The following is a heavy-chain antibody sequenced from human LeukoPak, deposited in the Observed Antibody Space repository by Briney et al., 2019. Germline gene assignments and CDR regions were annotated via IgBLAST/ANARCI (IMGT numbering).Heavy chain of an antibody. V-gene: IGHV4-59*08. D-gene: IGHD3-3*01. CDR1: GGSISSYY. Sequence: SETLSLTCAVSGGSISSYYWSWIRQPPGKGLEWIGYIYYSGSTNYNPSLKSRVTISVDTSKNQFSLKLSSVTAADTAVYYCARGVRDFWSGYHYYFDYWGQGTLVTVSS. CDR3: ARGVRDFWSGYHYYFDY. J-gene: IGHJ4*02. CDR2: IYYSGST.